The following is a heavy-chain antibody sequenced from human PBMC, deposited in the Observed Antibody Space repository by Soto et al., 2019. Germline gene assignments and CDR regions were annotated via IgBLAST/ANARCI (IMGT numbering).Heavy chain of an antibody. CDR1: GYTFTSYY. V-gene: IGHV1-2*04. Sequence: ASVKVSCKASGYTFTSYYMHWVRQAPGQGLEWMGWINPNSGGTNYAQKFQGWVTMTRDTSISTAYMELSRLRSDDAAVYYCARAARSRLQPTDAFDIWGQGTMVTVSS. CDR2: INPNSGGT. CDR3: ARAARSRLQPTDAFDI. J-gene: IGHJ3*02. D-gene: IGHD6-25*01.